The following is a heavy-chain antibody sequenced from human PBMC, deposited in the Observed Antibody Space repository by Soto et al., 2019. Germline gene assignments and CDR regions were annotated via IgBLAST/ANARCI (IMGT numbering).Heavy chain of an antibody. CDR2: ISAYNGNT. Sequence: EASVKVSCKASGYTFTSYGISWVRQAPGQGLEWMGWISAYNGNTNYAQKLQGRVTMTTDTSTSTAYMELRSLRSDDTAVYYCARDQRGYSYGLFDYWGQGTLVTVSS. D-gene: IGHD5-18*01. CDR3: ARDQRGYSYGLFDY. CDR1: GYTFTSYG. J-gene: IGHJ4*02. V-gene: IGHV1-18*01.